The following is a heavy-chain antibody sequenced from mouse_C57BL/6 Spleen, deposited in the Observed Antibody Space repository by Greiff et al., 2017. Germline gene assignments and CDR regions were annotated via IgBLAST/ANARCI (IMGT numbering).Heavy chain of an antibody. CDR3: ARGGLRRVYAMDY. V-gene: IGHV1-55*01. Sequence: QVQLQQPGAELVKPGASVKMSCKASGYTFTSYWITWVKQRPGQGLEWIGDIYPGSGSTNYNEKFKSKATLTVDTSCSTAYMQLSSLTSEDSAVYYCARGGLRRVYAMDYWGQGTSVTVSS. CDR2: IYPGSGST. CDR1: GYTFTSYW. D-gene: IGHD2-4*01. J-gene: IGHJ4*01.